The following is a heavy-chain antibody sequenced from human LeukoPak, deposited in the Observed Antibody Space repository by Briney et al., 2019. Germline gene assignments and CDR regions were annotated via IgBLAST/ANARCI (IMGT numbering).Heavy chain of an antibody. CDR1: GLIFSIYG. J-gene: IGHJ1*01. CDR3: ATDVEDAVTADSGYFQH. D-gene: IGHD2-21*02. V-gene: IGHV3-30*03. CDR2: ISYDGSNK. Sequence: PGGSLRLSCAVSGLIFSIYGMQWVRHAPGKGLEWVAVISYDGSNKYYADSVKGRLTISRDNSKNTLDLQMNSLRAEETAVYYCATDVEDAVTADSGYFQHWGQGTLVTVSS.